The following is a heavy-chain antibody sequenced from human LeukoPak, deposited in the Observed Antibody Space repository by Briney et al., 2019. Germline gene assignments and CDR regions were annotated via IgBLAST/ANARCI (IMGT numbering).Heavy chain of an antibody. CDR3: AIRGDIVVVPAVLISPSYYYYYYYMDV. J-gene: IGHJ6*03. V-gene: IGHV1-69*02. Sequence: SVKVSCKASGGTFSSYTISWVRQAPGQGLEWMGRIIPILGIANYAQKFQGRVTITADKSTTTAYMELSSLRSEDTAVYYCAIRGDIVVVPAVLISPSYYYYYYYMDVWGKGTTVTVSS. CDR2: IIPILGIA. CDR1: GGTFSSYT. D-gene: IGHD2-2*01.